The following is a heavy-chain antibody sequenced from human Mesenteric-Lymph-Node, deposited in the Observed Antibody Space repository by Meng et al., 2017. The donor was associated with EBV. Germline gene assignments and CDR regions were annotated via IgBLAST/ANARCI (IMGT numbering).Heavy chain of an antibody. CDR2: IFHSGIT. V-gene: IGHV4-4*02. J-gene: IGHJ5*02. CDR1: GGSIDSSKW. Sequence: QVVLEESGPGGVRPAGTLSLSWAVPGGSIDSSKWWSWVRQPTGKGLEWIGEIFHSGITSYNPSLKNRVFMSVDKSTNQFSLNLISVTAADTATYYCATGERSGYVAHWGQGTLVTVSS. CDR3: ATGERSGYVAH. D-gene: IGHD5-12*01.